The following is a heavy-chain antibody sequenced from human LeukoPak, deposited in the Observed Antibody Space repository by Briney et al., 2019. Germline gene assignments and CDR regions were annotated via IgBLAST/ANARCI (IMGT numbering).Heavy chain of an antibody. CDR1: GGSFSGYY. J-gene: IGHJ3*02. CDR2: INHSGST. Sequence: SETLSLTCAVYGGSFSGYYWSWIRQPPGKGLEWIGEINHSGSTNYNPSLKSRVTISVDMSKNQFSLKLSSVTAADTAVYYCGTHRSSSIGAFDIWGQGTMVTVSS. CDR3: GTHRSSSIGAFDI. D-gene: IGHD6-6*01. V-gene: IGHV4-34*01.